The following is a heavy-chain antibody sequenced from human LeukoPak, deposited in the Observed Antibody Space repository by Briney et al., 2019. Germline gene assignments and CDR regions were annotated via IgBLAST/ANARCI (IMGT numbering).Heavy chain of an antibody. CDR3: ARDLGSGSYNWFDP. J-gene: IGHJ5*02. CDR2: IYTSGST. Sequence: PSETLSLTCTVSGGSISSGSYYWSWIRQPAGKGLEWIGRIYTSGSTNYNPSLKSRVTISVDTSKNQFSLKLNSVTAADTAVYYCARDLGSGSYNWFDPWGQGTLVTVSS. CDR1: GGSISSGSYY. V-gene: IGHV4-61*02. D-gene: IGHD3-10*01.